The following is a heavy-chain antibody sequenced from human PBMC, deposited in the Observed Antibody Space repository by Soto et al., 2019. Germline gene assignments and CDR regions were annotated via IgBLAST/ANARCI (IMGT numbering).Heavy chain of an antibody. CDR3: ARLKGYCISTNCHGYYGMDV. CDR2: IYYSGNT. J-gene: IGHJ6*02. D-gene: IGHD2-2*01. Sequence: SETLSLTCTVSVSTISSSGYYWGWIRQPPGKGLEWIASIYYSGNTYYNPSLQSRVTISVDTSKNEFSLRLSSVTAADTAVYYCARLKGYCISTNCHGYYGMDVWGQGTTVTVSS. CDR1: VSTISSSGYY. V-gene: IGHV4-39*01.